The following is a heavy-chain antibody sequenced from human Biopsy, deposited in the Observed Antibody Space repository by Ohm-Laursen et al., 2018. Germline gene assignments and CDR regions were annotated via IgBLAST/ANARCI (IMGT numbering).Heavy chain of an antibody. Sequence: SLRLSCSASGFTFADYWMNWARQAPGKGLEWVAAIWYDGSNKNYADSVKGRFTISRDNAKNSLYLQMNSLRAEDTAVYYCARDGIVGARFNAFDIWGQGTMVTVSS. J-gene: IGHJ3*02. D-gene: IGHD1-26*01. CDR2: IWYDGSNK. CDR1: GFTFADYW. V-gene: IGHV3-33*08. CDR3: ARDGIVGARFNAFDI.